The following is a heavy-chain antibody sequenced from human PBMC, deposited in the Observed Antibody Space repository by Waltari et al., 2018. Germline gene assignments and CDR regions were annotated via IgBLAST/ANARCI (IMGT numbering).Heavy chain of an antibody. J-gene: IGHJ4*02. CDR3: ARDRDGPHLDY. V-gene: IGHV3-33*01. CDR1: GFTFSSYG. CDR2: IWYDGSNK. Sequence: QVQLVESGGGVVQPGRSPRLSCAASGFTFSSYGMHWVRQAPGKGLEWVAVIWYDGSNKYYADSVKGRFTISRDNSKNTLYLQMNSLRAEDTAVYYCARDRDGPHLDYWGQGTLVTVSS.